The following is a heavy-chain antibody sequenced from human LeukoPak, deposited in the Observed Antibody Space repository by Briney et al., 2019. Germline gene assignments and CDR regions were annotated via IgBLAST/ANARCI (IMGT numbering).Heavy chain of an antibody. V-gene: IGHV4-39*01. CDR1: GGSISSSTYY. J-gene: IGHJ4*02. Sequence: SETLSLTCTVSGGSISSSTYYWGWIRQPPGKGLEWIGRIYYSGNTHYNPSFKSRVTISVDTSKNQFSLNLRSMTAADTAVYYCARHLRSTSTSFDYWGRGTLLTVSS. CDR2: IYYSGNT. D-gene: IGHD2-2*01. CDR3: ARHLRSTSTSFDY.